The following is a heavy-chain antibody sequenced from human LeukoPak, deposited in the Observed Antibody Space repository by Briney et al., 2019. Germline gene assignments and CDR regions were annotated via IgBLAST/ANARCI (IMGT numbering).Heavy chain of an antibody. Sequence: GGSLRHSCAASGFTFSSYSMNWVRQAPGKGLEWVSSITSSSSYIYYADSVKGRFTISRDNAKNSLYLQMNSLRAEDTAVYYCARFRGDDYGDYELGYFDYWGQGTLVTVSS. CDR1: GFTFSSYS. V-gene: IGHV3-21*01. CDR2: ITSSSSYI. CDR3: ARFRGDDYGDYELGYFDY. J-gene: IGHJ4*02. D-gene: IGHD4-17*01.